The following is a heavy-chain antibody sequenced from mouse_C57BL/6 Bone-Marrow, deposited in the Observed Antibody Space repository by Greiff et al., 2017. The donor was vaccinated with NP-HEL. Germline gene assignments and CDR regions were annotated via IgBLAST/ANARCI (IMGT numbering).Heavy chain of an antibody. Sequence: QVHVKQPGAELVKPGASVKMSCKASGYTFTSYWITWVKQRPGQGLEWIGDIYPGSGSTNYNEKFKSKATLTVDTSSSTAYMQLSSLTSEDSAVYYCARDYYVVWGTGTTVTVSS. CDR1: GYTFTSYW. V-gene: IGHV1-55*01. D-gene: IGHD2-1*01. J-gene: IGHJ1*03. CDR2: IYPGSGST. CDR3: ARDYYVV.